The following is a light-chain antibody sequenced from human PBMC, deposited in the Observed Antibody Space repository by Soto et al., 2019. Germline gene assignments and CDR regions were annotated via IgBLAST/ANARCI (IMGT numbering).Light chain of an antibody. J-gene: IGLJ1*01. V-gene: IGLV2-14*01. Sequence: QSALTQPTSASGSPGQSITISCTGSSSDVGGHNHVSWYQQHPGKAPQLIIYEVGQRPSGVSNRFSGSKSGNTASLTISGFQAEDEADYYCKSYASSSTHVFGTGTKLTVL. CDR2: EVG. CDR3: KSYASSSTHV. CDR1: SSDVGGHNH.